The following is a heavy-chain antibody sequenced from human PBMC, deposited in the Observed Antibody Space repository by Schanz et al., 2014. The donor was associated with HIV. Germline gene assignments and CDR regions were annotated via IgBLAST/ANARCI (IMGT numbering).Heavy chain of an antibody. D-gene: IGHD4-17*01. CDR2: INALGTTT. Sequence: EVQLVESGGGLVQPGGSLRLSCAASGFTFSNDWMHWVRQAPGKGLVWVSRINALGTTTAYADSVKGRFAISRDNSKNTLYLQMNSLRAEDTAVYYCAKGARAHKVTTGVDVWGPGTTVTVSS. J-gene: IGHJ6*02. V-gene: IGHV3-74*01. CDR3: AKGARAHKVTTGVDV. CDR1: GFTFSNDW.